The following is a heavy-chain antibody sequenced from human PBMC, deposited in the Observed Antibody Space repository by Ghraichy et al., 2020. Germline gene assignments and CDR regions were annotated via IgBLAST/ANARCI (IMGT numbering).Heavy chain of an antibody. CDR1: GYTFTSYD. Sequence: ASVKVSCKASGYTFTSYDINWVRQATGQGLEWMGWMNPNSGNTGYAQKFQGRVTMTRNTSISTAYMELSSLRSEDTAVYYCARSYGDYVTQGIDYWGQGTLVTVSS. CDR3: ARSYGDYVTQGIDY. D-gene: IGHD4-17*01. V-gene: IGHV1-8*01. CDR2: MNPNSGNT. J-gene: IGHJ4*02.